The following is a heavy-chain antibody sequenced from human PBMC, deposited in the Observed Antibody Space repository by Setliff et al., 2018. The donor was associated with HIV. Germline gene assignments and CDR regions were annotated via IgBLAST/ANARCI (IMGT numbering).Heavy chain of an antibody. V-gene: IGHV4-34*01. CDR1: GGSFSGYY. CDR3: GRGSRITIVGVVKGTNWFDP. CDR2: INDSGST. D-gene: IGHD3-3*01. Sequence: PSETLSLTCAVYGGSFSGYYWSWIRQPPGKGLEWIGEINDSGSTNYNPSLKSRVTMSVDTSKIQFSLKLSPVTAADTAVYYCGRGSRITIVGVVKGTNWFDPWGQGTLVTVSS. J-gene: IGHJ5*02.